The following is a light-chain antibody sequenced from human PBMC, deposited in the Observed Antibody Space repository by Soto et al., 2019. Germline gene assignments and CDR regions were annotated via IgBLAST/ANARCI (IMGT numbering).Light chain of an antibody. CDR3: QQYGGMWT. Sequence: EMVLTQAPGTLSLSPGESATLSCRASQSVRGSYLAWYQQSPGQAPRLLIQGASSRATGIPDRFTGSGSGTDFTLPINRLEPEDFAVYYCQQYGGMWTFGQGTKGEIK. J-gene: IGKJ1*01. V-gene: IGKV3-20*01. CDR2: GAS. CDR1: QSVRGSY.